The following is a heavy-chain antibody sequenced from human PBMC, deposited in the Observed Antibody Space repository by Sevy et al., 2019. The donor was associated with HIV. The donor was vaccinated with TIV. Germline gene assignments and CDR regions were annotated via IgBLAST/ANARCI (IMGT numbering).Heavy chain of an antibody. V-gene: IGHV3-30*18. J-gene: IGHJ6*02. Sequence: GRSLRLSCAASGFTFSSYDMHWVRQAPGKGLECVAVISYDGSNKYYADSVKGRFTISRDNSKNTLFLHMNSLGAEDTGVYYCAKGGKNFWDSEDYYYVMDVWGPGTTVTVSS. CDR2: ISYDGSNK. CDR1: GFTFSSYD. D-gene: IGHD3-3*01. CDR3: AKGGKNFWDSEDYYYVMDV.